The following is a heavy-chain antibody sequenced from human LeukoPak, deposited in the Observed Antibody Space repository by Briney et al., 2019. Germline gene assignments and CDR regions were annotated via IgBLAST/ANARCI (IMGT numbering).Heavy chain of an antibody. D-gene: IGHD6-13*01. CDR3: ARVLAAADGIDY. Sequence: ASVKVSCKASGYTFTGYYMHWVRQAPGQGLEWMGWNNPNSGGTNYAQKFQGRVTMTRDTSISTAYMELSRLRSDDTAVYYCARVLAAADGIDYWGQGTLVTVSS. CDR1: GYTFTGYY. CDR2: NNPNSGGT. J-gene: IGHJ4*02. V-gene: IGHV1-2*02.